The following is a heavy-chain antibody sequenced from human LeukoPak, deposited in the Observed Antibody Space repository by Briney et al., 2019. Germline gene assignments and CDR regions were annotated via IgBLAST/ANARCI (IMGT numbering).Heavy chain of an antibody. Sequence: GGSLRLSCAASGFTLSSYAMSWVRQAPGKGLEWVSAISGSGGSTYYADSVKGRFTISRADSKNTLYLKMNSLRAEDTAVYYCAKGGVRGVPFDYWGQGTLVTVSS. D-gene: IGHD3-10*01. CDR1: GFTLSSYA. CDR2: ISGSGGST. V-gene: IGHV3-23*01. CDR3: AKGGVRGVPFDY. J-gene: IGHJ4*02.